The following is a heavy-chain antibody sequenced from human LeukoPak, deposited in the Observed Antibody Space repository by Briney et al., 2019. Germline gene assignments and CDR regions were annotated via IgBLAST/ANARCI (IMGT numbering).Heavy chain of an antibody. D-gene: IGHD6-19*01. CDR1: GFTVSSNY. V-gene: IGHV3-53*01. J-gene: IGHJ3*02. Sequence: GGSLRLSCAASGFTVSSNYMSWVRQAPGKGLEWVSVIYSGGSTYYADSVKGRFTISRDNSKNTLYLQMNSLRAEDTAVYYCARDGLGLAVAGDSSAFDIWGQGTMVTVSS. CDR2: IYSGGST. CDR3: ARDGLGLAVAGDSSAFDI.